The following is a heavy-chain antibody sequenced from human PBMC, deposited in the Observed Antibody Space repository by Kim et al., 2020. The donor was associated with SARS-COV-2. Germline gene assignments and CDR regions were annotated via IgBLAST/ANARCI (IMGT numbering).Heavy chain of an antibody. D-gene: IGHD1-26*01. CDR2: ISYDGSNK. CDR1: GFTFSSYG. Sequence: GGSLRLSCAASGFTFSSYGMHWVRQAPGKGLEWVAVISYDGSNKYYADSVKGRFTISRDNSKNTLYLQMNSLRAEDTAVYYCAKDRGGSYAFDYWGQGTLVTVSS. CDR3: AKDRGGSYAFDY. J-gene: IGHJ4*02. V-gene: IGHV3-30*18.